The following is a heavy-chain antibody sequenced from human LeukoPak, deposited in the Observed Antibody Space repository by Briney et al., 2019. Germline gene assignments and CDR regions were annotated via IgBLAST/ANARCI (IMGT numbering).Heavy chain of an antibody. CDR2: INHSGST. CDR1: GGSFSGYY. CDR3: ARSARIEYCSSTSCYSNFDY. V-gene: IGHV4-34*01. Sequence: SETLSLTSAVYGGSFSGYYWSWIRQPPGKGLEWIGEINHSGSTNYNPSLKSRVTVSVDTSKNQFSLKLSSVTAADTAVYYCARSARIEYCSSTSCYSNFDYWGQGTLVTVSS. J-gene: IGHJ4*02. D-gene: IGHD2-2*01.